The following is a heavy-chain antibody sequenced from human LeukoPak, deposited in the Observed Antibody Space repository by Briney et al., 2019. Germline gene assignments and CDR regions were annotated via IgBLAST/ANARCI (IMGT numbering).Heavy chain of an antibody. V-gene: IGHV3-30*18. J-gene: IGHJ6*02. CDR1: GFTFSSYG. Sequence: PGRSLRLPCAASGFTFSSYGMHWVRQAPGKGLEWVAVISYDGSNKYYADSVKGRFTISRDNPKNTLYLQMNSLRAEDTAVYYCAKGRWDGDIVVVVAAEPYGMDVWGQGTTVTVSS. CDR2: ISYDGSNK. CDR3: AKGRWDGDIVVVVAAEPYGMDV. D-gene: IGHD2-15*01.